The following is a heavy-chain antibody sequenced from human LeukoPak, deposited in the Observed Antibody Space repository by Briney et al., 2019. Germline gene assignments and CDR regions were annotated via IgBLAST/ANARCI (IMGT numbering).Heavy chain of an antibody. J-gene: IGHJ6*03. CDR3: ARLLVAAGSPRTSYYYYYMDV. Sequence: SETLSLTCTVSGGSISSYYWSWIRQPPGKGLEWIGEINHSGSTNYNPSLKSRVTILVDTSKNQFSLKLSSVTAADTAVYYCARLLVAAGSPRTSYYYYYMDVWGKGTTVTISS. CDR1: GGSISSYY. CDR2: INHSGST. V-gene: IGHV4-34*01. D-gene: IGHD2-15*01.